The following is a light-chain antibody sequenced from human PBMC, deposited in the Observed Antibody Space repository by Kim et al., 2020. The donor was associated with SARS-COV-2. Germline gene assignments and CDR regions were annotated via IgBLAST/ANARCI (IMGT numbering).Light chain of an antibody. V-gene: IGLV3-1*01. CDR3: QTWDKNTGV. CDR2: QDT. Sequence: SYELTQPPSLSVSPGQTANIPCSGDKLGDKYTCWYQQKPGHPPLLIIYQDTYRASGIPERFSASNSGNTATLTIRGTQAVDEADYYCQTWDKNTGVFGTGTKVTVI. J-gene: IGLJ1*01. CDR1: KLGDKY.